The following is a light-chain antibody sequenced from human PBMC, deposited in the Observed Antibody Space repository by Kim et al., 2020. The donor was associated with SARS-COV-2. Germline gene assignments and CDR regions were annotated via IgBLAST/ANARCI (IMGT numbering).Light chain of an antibody. CDR3: QSYNSF. V-gene: IGKV1-5*03. CDR2: KAS. CDR1: QNIGDS. J-gene: IGKJ1*01. Sequence: ALSASVGDRVTITCRASQNIGDSLAWYQQKPGRPPKLFVYKASSLESGVPSRFSGSGSGTEFTLTISSLQPDDFATYFCQSYNSFFGQGTKVDIK.